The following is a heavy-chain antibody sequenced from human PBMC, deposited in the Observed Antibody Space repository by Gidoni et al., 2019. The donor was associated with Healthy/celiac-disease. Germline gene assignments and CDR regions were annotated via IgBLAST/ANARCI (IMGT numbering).Heavy chain of an antibody. CDR1: GFTFSSYA. Sequence: QVQLVESGGGVVQPGRSLRLSCAASGFTFSSYAMHWVRQAPGKGLEWVAVISYDGSNKYYADSVKGRFTISRDNSKNTLYLQMNSLRAEDTAVYYCARVGSRYGDSGYWGQGTLVTVSS. V-gene: IGHV3-30-3*01. CDR3: ARVGSRYGDSGY. CDR2: ISYDGSNK. D-gene: IGHD4-17*01. J-gene: IGHJ4*02.